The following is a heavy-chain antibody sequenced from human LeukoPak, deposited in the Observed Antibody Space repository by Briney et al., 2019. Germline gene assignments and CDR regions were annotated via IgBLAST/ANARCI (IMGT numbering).Heavy chain of an antibody. D-gene: IGHD3-3*01. CDR2: INPNSGGT. V-gene: IGHV1-2*02. CDR1: GYTFTGYY. CDR3: ARGDDFWSGSYYYMDV. J-gene: IGHJ6*03. Sequence: ASVKVSCKASGYTFTGYYMHWVRQAPGQGLEWMGWINPNSGGTNYAQKFQGRATMTRDTSISTAYMELSRLRSDDTAVYYCARGDDFWSGSYYYMDVWGKGTTVTVSS.